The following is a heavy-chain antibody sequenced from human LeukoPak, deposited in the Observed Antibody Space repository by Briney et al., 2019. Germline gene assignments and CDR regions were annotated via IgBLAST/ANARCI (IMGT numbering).Heavy chain of an antibody. J-gene: IGHJ4*02. CDR3: ARDPRYFDWLGAFDY. D-gene: IGHD3-9*01. Sequence: PGGSLRLSCAASGFTVSSNYMSWVRQAPGKGLEWVSVIYSGGSTYYADSVKGRFTISRDNSKNTLYLQMNSLRAEDTAVYYCARDPRYFDWLGAFDYWGQGTLVTVSS. V-gene: IGHV3-66*01. CDR1: GFTVSSNY. CDR2: IYSGGST.